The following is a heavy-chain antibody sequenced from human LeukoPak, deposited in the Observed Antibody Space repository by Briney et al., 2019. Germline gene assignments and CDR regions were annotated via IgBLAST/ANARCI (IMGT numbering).Heavy chain of an antibody. CDR2: ICHSGST. V-gene: IGHV4-38-2*02. Sequence: SETLSLTCAVSGYSISSGYCWGWIRQPPGKGLDWIGSICHSGSTYYNPSLKSRVTISVDTSKNHFSLKLSSVTAADTAVYYCVRDLRVSGSSFDYWGQGTLVTVSS. D-gene: IGHD3-10*01. CDR1: GYSISSGYC. J-gene: IGHJ4*02. CDR3: VRDLRVSGSSFDY.